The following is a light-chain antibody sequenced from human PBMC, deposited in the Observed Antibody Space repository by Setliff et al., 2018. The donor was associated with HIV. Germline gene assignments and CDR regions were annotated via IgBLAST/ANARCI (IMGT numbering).Light chain of an antibody. V-gene: IGLV2-14*03. CDR3: CSYTSISTYV. CDR1: SSDVGRYNY. CDR2: GVS. Sequence: QSALTQPASVSGSPGQSITISCTGTSSDVGRYNYVSWYQQHPGKTPKLIIYGVSKWPSGVSNRFSASKSGNTASLTISGLQAEDEADYYCCSYTSISTYVFGTGTKVTVL. J-gene: IGLJ1*01.